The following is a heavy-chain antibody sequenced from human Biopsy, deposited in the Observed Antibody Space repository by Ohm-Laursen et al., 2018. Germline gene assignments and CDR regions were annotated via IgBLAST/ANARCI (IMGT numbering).Heavy chain of an antibody. CDR2: IYYTGKT. CDR3: AKNSGYSHDH. CDR1: DGSISGYY. D-gene: IGHD3-22*01. J-gene: IGHJ4*01. V-gene: IGHV4-59*03. Sequence: SETLSLTCTVSDGSISGYYWSWIRQAPGKGLEWIGFIYYTGKTKSNPSLKSRLTMSVDTSRNQFSLNLTTVTTADTAVYYCAKNSGYSHDHWGPGILVTVPS.